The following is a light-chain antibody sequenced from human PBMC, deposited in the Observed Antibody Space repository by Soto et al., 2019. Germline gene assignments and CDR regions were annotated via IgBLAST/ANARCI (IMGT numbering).Light chain of an antibody. CDR2: WTS. V-gene: IGKV4-1*01. Sequence: DIVMTQSPDSLAVSLGERATMNCKSSQSVLYSSSNKDYLAWYQQKPGQPPKLLIYWTSTRESGVPDRFSGSGSGTDFTLTISSLXXEDVAVYYCQQYYRXPFTFGPGTKVDIK. CDR3: QQYYRXPFT. J-gene: IGKJ3*01. CDR1: QSVLYSSSNKDY.